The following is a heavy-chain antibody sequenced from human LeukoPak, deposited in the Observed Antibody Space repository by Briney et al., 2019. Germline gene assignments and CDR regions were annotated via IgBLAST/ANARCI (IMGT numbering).Heavy chain of an antibody. D-gene: IGHD6-19*01. CDR2: ISAYNGDT. CDR1: GYIFTSYG. V-gene: IGHV1-18*01. Sequence: ASVKVSRKASGYIFTSYGFSWVRQAPGQGLEWMAWISAYNGDTKYAQKFQDRVTMATDTSTTTAYMELRNLRSDDTAVYYCARVPQRNIAMTGTRGDYWGQGTLVTVSS. CDR3: ARVPQRNIAMTGTRGDY. J-gene: IGHJ4*02.